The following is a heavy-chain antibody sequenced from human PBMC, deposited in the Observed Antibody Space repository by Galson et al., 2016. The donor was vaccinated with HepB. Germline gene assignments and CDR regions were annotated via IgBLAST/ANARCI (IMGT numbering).Heavy chain of an antibody. D-gene: IGHD5-18*01. J-gene: IGHJ6*02. V-gene: IGHV3-11*01. CDR1: GFTFSDYY. CDR3: ARDRGPHGYSGMDV. CDR2: IRSSGTAT. Sequence: SLRLSCAASGFTFSDYYFSWIRQAPGKGLEWLSYIRSSGTATEYVDSVRGRFTVSRDNAQNSVFLQMNSLRAEDTAVYYCARDRGPHGYSGMDVWGQGNAVVVSS.